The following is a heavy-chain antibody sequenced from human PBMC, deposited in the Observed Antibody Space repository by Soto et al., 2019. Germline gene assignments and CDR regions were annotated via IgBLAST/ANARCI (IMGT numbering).Heavy chain of an antibody. CDR1: GFTFSSYS. J-gene: IGHJ6*03. Sequence: GGSLRLSCAASGFTFSSYSMNWVRQAPGKGLEWVPYISSSSSTIYYADSVKGRFTISRDNAKNSLYLQMNSLRAEDTAVYYCASFPFIVYPIRAAPYYMDVWGKGTTVTVSS. CDR2: ISSSSSTI. CDR3: ASFPFIVYPIRAAPYYMDV. V-gene: IGHV3-48*01. D-gene: IGHD2-8*01.